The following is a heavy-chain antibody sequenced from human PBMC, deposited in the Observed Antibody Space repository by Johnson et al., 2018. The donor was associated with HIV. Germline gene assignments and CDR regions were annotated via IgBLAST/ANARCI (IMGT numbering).Heavy chain of an antibody. CDR2: LSYDLRNE. D-gene: IGHD6-13*01. J-gene: IGHJ3*01. V-gene: IGHV3-30*04. CDR3: ARSSTWQLVPGFDL. CDR1: GFTFSSYA. Sequence: QVQLVESGGGLVKPGGSLRLSCAASGFTFSSYAMHWVRQAPGKGLEWVAILSYDLRNEDYGDSVKGRFSISRDNSNNTLFLQMNRLKSEDTAVYYCARSSTWQLVPGFDLWGRGTMVTVSS.